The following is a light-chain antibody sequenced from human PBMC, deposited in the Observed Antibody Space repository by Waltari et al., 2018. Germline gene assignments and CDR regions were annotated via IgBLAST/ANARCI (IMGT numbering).Light chain of an antibody. CDR3: QTWDSSIVV. J-gene: IGLJ2*01. Sequence: SYELTQPPSVSVSPGQTASITCSGDKLGDKYAFWYQQRPGKSPLLVLYQDTKRPSGIPERFSGSNSGNTATLTISGTQAMDEADYYCQTWDSSIVVFGGGTKLTVL. V-gene: IGLV3-1*01. CDR1: KLGDKY. CDR2: QDT.